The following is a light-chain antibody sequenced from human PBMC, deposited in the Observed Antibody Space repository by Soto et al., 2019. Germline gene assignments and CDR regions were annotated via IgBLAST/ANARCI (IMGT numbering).Light chain of an antibody. Sequence: IQMTQSPSTLSASVGDRVTITCRASQRISSWLAWYQQKPGKAPKLLIYRASSLEGGVPSRFSGSGSGTEFSLTISSLQPDDFATYYCQQYNSFPYTFGQGTKLEIK. CDR3: QQYNSFPYT. CDR2: RAS. J-gene: IGKJ2*01. CDR1: QRISSW. V-gene: IGKV1-5*03.